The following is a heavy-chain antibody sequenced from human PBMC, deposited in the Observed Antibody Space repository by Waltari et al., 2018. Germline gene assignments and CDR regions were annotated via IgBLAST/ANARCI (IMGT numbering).Heavy chain of an antibody. Sequence: EVQVGESGGGLVQPGGSLSLSGGVCGFSGRAGGVGWVRQAAGKGLEWVANIKEDGSEKYYVDSVEGRFTISRDNAKKSLYLQMNSLRPEDTALYYCATNVGYGSGNAEVKWGQGTLVTVSS. CDR1: GFSGRAGG. D-gene: IGHD3-10*01. J-gene: IGHJ4*02. CDR3: ATNVGYGSGNAEVK. CDR2: IKEDGSEK. V-gene: IGHV3-7*01.